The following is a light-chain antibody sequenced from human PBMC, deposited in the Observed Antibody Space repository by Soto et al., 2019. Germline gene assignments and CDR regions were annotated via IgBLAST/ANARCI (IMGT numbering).Light chain of an antibody. CDR2: DAS. Sequence: DIQITQSPSTLSSSVGDRVASSSRASQSISRWLAWYQQKPGTAPKLLIYDASSLESGVPSRFSGSGSGKEFSLTISSLQPDDSATYYCQQYNSFWTFGQGTKV. CDR1: QSISRW. J-gene: IGKJ1*01. CDR3: QQYNSFWT. V-gene: IGKV1-5*01.